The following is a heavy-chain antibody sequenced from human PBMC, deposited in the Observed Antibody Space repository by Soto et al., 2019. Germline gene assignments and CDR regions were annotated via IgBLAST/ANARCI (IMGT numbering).Heavy chain of an antibody. CDR2: ISTYSSDT. CDR1: GYTFFTYD. D-gene: IGHD5-12*01. Sequence: QVHLVQSGVEVKTPGASVKVSCQASGYTFFTYDISWVRQAPGQVLEWMGWISTYSSDTKYAQKYKGSITMTTDTSTTTAYRELRSLRSANTAVYYCARHHGPTTSENWFDPWGQGTLVTVSS. V-gene: IGHV1-18*01. CDR3: ARHHGPTTSENWFDP. J-gene: IGHJ5*02.